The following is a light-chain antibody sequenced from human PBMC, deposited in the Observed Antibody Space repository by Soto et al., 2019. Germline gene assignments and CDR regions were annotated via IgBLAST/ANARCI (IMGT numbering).Light chain of an antibody. V-gene: IGKV1-9*01. Sequence: IQLTPSPSSLSASVGDRVTITCRAIPGISSYLAWYQQKPGKAPKRLIYAASNLKSGVPSRFSGSGAVTDFPLTISSLQPEDFATYYCQQLNSYPLTFGGGTKVEIK. CDR1: PGISSY. CDR3: QQLNSYPLT. CDR2: AAS. J-gene: IGKJ4*01.